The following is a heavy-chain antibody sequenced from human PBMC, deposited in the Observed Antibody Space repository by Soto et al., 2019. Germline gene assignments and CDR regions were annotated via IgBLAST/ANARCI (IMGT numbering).Heavy chain of an antibody. J-gene: IGHJ6*02. V-gene: IGHV1-46*01. CDR2: INPTGLIT. CDR3: ARHFGVIRDVYYHHGMDV. D-gene: IGHD3-3*01. CDR1: GDIFTNFY. Sequence: ASVKVSCKASGDIFTNFYIHSVRQAPGPGLEWLRMINPTGLITTYAQSFKGRVAMTRDTSTNTVYMELRTLTSEDTAIYYCARHFGVIRDVYYHHGMDVWRPGTAVTVSS.